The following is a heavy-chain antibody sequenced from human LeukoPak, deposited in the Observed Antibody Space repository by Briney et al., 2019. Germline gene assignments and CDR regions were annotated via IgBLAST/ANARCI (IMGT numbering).Heavy chain of an antibody. CDR3: ARRYYDSSGYYYYP. D-gene: IGHD3-22*01. J-gene: IGHJ5*02. CDR1: GYSFTAYY. V-gene: IGHV1-2*02. CDR2: INPNSGGT. Sequence: ASVKVSCKASGYSFTAYYIHWVRQAPGHGLKWMGCINPNSGGTNYAQKFQGRVTMTRDTSISTVYMELSRLRSDDTAVYYCARRYYDSSGYYYYPWGQGTLVTVSS.